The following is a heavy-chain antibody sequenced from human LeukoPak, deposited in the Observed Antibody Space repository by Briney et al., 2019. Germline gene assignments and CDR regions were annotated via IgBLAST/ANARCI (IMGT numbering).Heavy chain of an antibody. Sequence: GGSLRLSCAASGFTFGSYAMHWVRQAPGKGLEWVAVISYDGSNKYCADSVKGRFTISRDNSKNTLYLQMNSLRAEDTAVYYCARVVGNYYGSGSSYNWFDPWGQGTLVTVSS. CDR2: ISYDGSNK. CDR3: ARVVGNYYGSGSSYNWFDP. J-gene: IGHJ5*02. D-gene: IGHD3-10*01. CDR1: GFTFGSYA. V-gene: IGHV3-30-3*01.